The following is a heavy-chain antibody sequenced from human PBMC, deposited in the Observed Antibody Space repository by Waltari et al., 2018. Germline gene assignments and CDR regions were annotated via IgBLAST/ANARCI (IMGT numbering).Heavy chain of an antibody. CDR2: MNHSGSP. CDR3: ARGGTAAGRDHYFDY. D-gene: IGHD6-13*01. J-gene: IGHJ4*02. CDR1: GGSFSGYY. V-gene: IGHV4-34*01. Sequence: QVQLQQWGAGLLKPSETLSLTCAVYGGSFSGYYWSWIRQPPGKGLEWIGEMNHSGSPNSNQSLKGRVTISVDTSKSQFSLKLSSVTAADTAVYYCARGGTAAGRDHYFDYWGQGTLVTVSS.